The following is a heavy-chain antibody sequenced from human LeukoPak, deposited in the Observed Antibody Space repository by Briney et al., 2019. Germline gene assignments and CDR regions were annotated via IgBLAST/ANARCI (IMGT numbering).Heavy chain of an antibody. D-gene: IGHD3-9*01. V-gene: IGHV2-5*02. CDR2: IYWDEDK. Sequence: SGPTLVKPTQTLTLTCTFSGFSFSTSGVGVGRIRQPPGKALEWLAVIYWDEDKRYRPSLKSRLTITKDTSKTQVVLTMTNMDPVDTATYYCARSPYYDILTGSRGTSDYWGRGILVTVSS. CDR3: ARSPYYDILTGSRGTSDY. J-gene: IGHJ4*02. CDR1: GFSFSTSGVG.